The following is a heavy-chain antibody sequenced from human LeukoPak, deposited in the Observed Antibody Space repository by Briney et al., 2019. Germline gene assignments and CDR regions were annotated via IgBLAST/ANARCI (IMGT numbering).Heavy chain of an antibody. CDR1: GGTFSSYA. Sequence: SVKVSCKASGGTFSSYAISWVRQAPGQGLEWMGGIIPIFGTANYAQKFQGRVTITTDESTSTAYMELSSLRSEDTAVYYCARVVFGIAARVFYYYYYMDVWGKGTTVTVSS. V-gene: IGHV1-69*05. CDR2: IIPIFGTA. D-gene: IGHD6-6*01. CDR3: ARVVFGIAARVFYYYYYMDV. J-gene: IGHJ6*03.